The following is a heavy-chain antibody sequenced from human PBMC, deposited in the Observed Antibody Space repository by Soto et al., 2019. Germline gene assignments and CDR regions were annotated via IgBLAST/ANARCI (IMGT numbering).Heavy chain of an antibody. CDR1: GFTFKNYA. CDR3: AKGSASGSPYYFNY. J-gene: IGHJ4*02. V-gene: IGHV3-23*01. D-gene: IGHD6-25*01. CDR2: INDGGSST. Sequence: GGSLRLSCAASGFTFKNYAMGWVRQAPGKGLEWFSAINDGGSSTYHADTVKGRFTISRDNSKNTLYLQMNSLTADDTAIYYCAKGSASGSPYYFNYWGQGALVTVSS.